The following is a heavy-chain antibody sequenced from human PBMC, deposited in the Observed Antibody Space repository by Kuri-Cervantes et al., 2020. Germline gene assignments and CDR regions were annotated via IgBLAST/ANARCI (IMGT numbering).Heavy chain of an antibody. D-gene: IGHD6-19*01. CDR2: ISPSNGDT. CDR1: GYSFTNYG. V-gene: IGHV1-18*01. J-gene: IGHJ4*02. CDR3: ARDRITVSGLDY. Sequence: ASVKVSCKASGYSFTNYGVSWVRQAPGQGLEWLGWISPSNGDTNYAQKFQGRVTMTTDTSTSTAYMELTSLRSDDTAVYFCARDRITVSGLDYWGQGTLVTVSS.